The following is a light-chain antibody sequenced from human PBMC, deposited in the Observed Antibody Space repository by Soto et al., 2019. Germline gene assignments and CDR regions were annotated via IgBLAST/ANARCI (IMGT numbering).Light chain of an antibody. CDR2: GAS. V-gene: IGKV3-20*01. Sequence: EIVLTQSPGILSLSPGERASLSCGASRSISSSFLAWYQQKPGQAPRLLIYGASSRATGIPDRFSGTGSETDFTLTISRLEPEDFAVYYCQQYGSSSTFGGGTKVDIK. CDR1: RSISSSF. CDR3: QQYGSSST. J-gene: IGKJ4*01.